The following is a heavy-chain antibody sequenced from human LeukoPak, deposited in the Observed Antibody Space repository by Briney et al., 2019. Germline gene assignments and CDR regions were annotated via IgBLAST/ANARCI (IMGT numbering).Heavy chain of an antibody. CDR3: AGYSSSWYFSNPDY. V-gene: IGHV3-48*03. CDR1: GFSFSSYE. CDR2: ISSSGSTI. D-gene: IGHD6-13*01. Sequence: GSLRLSCAASGFSFSSYEMNWVRQAPGKGLEGVSYISSSGSTIYYADSVKGRFNISRDNAKNSLYLQMNSLRAEDTAVYYCAGYSSSWYFSNPDYWGQGTLVTVSS. J-gene: IGHJ4*02.